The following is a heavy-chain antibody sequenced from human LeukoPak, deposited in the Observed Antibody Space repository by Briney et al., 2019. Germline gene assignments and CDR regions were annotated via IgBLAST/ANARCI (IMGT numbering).Heavy chain of an antibody. CDR3: AKAGRGYSYGWYYFDY. D-gene: IGHD5-18*01. V-gene: IGHV3-30*18. CDR1: GFTFSSYG. Sequence: GGSLRLSCAASGFTFSSYGMHWVRQAPGKGLEWVAVISYDGSNKYYADSVKGRFTISRDNSKNTLYLRMNSLRAEDTAVYYCAKAGRGYSYGWYYFDYWGQGTLVTVSS. J-gene: IGHJ4*02. CDR2: ISYDGSNK.